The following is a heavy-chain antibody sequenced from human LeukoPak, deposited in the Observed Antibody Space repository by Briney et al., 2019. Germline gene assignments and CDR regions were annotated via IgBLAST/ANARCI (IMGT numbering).Heavy chain of an antibody. CDR1: GYSISSGYY. D-gene: IGHD3-10*01. Sequence: SETLSLTCAVSGYSISSGYYWGWIRQPPGKGLEWIGSIYHSGSTYYNPSLKSRVTISVDTSKNQFSLKLGSVTAADTAVYYCARHVYYGSGKFDPWGQGTLVTVSS. CDR2: IYHSGST. V-gene: IGHV4-38-2*01. J-gene: IGHJ5*02. CDR3: ARHVYYGSGKFDP.